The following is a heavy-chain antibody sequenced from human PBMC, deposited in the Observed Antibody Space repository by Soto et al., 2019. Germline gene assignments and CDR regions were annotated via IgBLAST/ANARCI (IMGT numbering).Heavy chain of an antibody. CDR3: ARANYGSGSYYGGYYYYYYGMDV. Sequence: EVQLVESGGGLVQPGGSLRLSCAASGFTFSSYDMHWVRQATGKGLEWVSDIGTAGDTYYPGSVKGRFTTSRENAKNSLYLQMNSLRAGDTAVYYCARANYGSGSYYGGYYYYYYGMDVWGQGTTVTVSS. V-gene: IGHV3-13*04. D-gene: IGHD3-10*01. J-gene: IGHJ6*02. CDR1: GFTFSSYD. CDR2: IGTAGDT.